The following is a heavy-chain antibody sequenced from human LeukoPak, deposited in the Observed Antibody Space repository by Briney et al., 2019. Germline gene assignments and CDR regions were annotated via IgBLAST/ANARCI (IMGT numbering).Heavy chain of an antibody. J-gene: IGHJ3*02. D-gene: IGHD3-22*01. CDR1: GGSFSGYY. V-gene: IGHV4-34*01. CDR3: ATLYYYDSSGYYDDPNDAFDI. Sequence: SETLSLTCAVYGGSFSGYYWSWIRQPPGKGLEWIGEINHSGSTNYNPSLKSRVTISVDTSKNQFSLKLSSVTAADTAVYYCATLYYYDSSGYYDDPNDAFDIWGQGTMVTVSS. CDR2: INHSGST.